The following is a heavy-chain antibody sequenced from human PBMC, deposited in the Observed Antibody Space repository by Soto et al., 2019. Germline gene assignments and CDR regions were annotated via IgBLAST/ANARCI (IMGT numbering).Heavy chain of an antibody. CDR3: AREIAADYDILTGYYPIYYYMDV. CDR1: GYTFTSYD. Sequence: ASVKVSCKASGYTFTSYDINWVRQATGQGLEWMGWMNPNSGNTGYAQKFQGRGTMTRNTSISTAYMELSSLRSEDTAVYYCAREIAADYDILTGYYPIYYYMDVWGKGTTVTVSS. D-gene: IGHD3-9*01. CDR2: MNPNSGNT. V-gene: IGHV1-8*01. J-gene: IGHJ6*03.